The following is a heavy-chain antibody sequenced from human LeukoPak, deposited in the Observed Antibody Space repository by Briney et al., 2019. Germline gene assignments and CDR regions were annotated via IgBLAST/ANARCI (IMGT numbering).Heavy chain of an antibody. D-gene: IGHD6-19*01. CDR1: GFTFRNYW. CDR2: IKQDGSDR. CDR3: VRNLAVAGTCFDS. V-gene: IGHV3-7*03. J-gene: IGHJ4*02. Sequence: GGSLRLSCAASGFTFRNYWISWVRQVPGTGLEWVANIKQDGSDRNYVTSVRGRFTISRDNAESSLYLQMNSLRAEDTAVYYCVRNLAVAGTCFDSWGQGTLVTVSS.